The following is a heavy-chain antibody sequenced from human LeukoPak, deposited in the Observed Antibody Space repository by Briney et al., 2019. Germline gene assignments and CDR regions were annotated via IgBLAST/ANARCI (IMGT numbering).Heavy chain of an antibody. Sequence: PSETLSLTCTVSGGSISSYYWSWIRQPPGKGLEWIGNIYYSGSTNYNPSLKSRVTISVDTSNNQFSLKLSSVTAADTAVYYCARTPIAAAGSGGNWFDPWGQGTLVTVSS. CDR3: ARTPIAAAGSGGNWFDP. CDR2: IYYSGST. J-gene: IGHJ5*02. D-gene: IGHD6-13*01. V-gene: IGHV4-59*01. CDR1: GGSISSYY.